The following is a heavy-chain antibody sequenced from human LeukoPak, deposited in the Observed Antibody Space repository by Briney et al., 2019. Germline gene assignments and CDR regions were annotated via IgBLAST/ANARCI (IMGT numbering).Heavy chain of an antibody. Sequence: PGRSLRLSCAASGFTFSSYGMHWVRQAPGKGLEWVAVIWYDGSNKYYADSVKGRFTISRDNSKNTLFLQMDSLRAEDTAVYYCASHWAQQLVSDYWGQGTLVTVSS. V-gene: IGHV3-33*01. CDR1: GFTFSSYG. CDR3: ASHWAQQLVSDY. CDR2: IWYDGSNK. D-gene: IGHD6-13*01. J-gene: IGHJ4*02.